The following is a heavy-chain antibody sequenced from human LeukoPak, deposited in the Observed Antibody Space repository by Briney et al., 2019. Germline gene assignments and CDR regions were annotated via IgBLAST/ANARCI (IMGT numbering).Heavy chain of an antibody. J-gene: IGHJ4*02. CDR1: GFTFSSYA. D-gene: IGHD2-2*01. V-gene: IGHV3-23*01. CDR2: ISGSGGST. Sequence: GGSLRLSCAASGFTFSSYAMSWVRQVPGKGLEWVLAISGSGGSTYYADSVKGRFTISRDNSKNTLYLQMNSLRAEDTAVYYCAKAPVCSSTSCGFDYWGQGTLVTVSS. CDR3: AKAPVCSSTSCGFDY.